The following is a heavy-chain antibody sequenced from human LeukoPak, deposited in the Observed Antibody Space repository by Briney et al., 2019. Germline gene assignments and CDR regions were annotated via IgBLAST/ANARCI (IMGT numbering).Heavy chain of an antibody. V-gene: IGHV3-21*01. Sequence: PGGSLRLSCGASGFTFSTYFLNWVRQPPGKGLEWVSSISGGSSYIRYTDSLKGRFTISRDNVKNSVYLQMYFCARDHDSNSASLHYWGQGTLVTVSS. CDR2: ISGGSSYI. CDR3: LHY. J-gene: IGHJ4*02. CDR1: GFTFSTYF. D-gene: IGHD2/OR15-2a*01.